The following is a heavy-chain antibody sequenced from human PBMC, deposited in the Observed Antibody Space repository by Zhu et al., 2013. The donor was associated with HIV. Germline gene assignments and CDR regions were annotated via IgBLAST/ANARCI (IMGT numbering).Heavy chain of an antibody. CDR3: AKDPSQQLGYYYYYMDV. V-gene: IGHV3-30*18. CDR1: GFSFSTYG. J-gene: IGHJ6*03. Sequence: VQLVESGGGVVQPGRSLRLSCAASGFSFSTYGMHWVRQAPGKGLEWVAVVSKDGTSEYYTDSVKGRFTISRDNSKNTLYLQMNSLRAEDTAVYYCAKDPSQQLGYYYYYMDVWGKGTTVTVSS. CDR2: VSKDGTSE. D-gene: IGHD6-13*01.